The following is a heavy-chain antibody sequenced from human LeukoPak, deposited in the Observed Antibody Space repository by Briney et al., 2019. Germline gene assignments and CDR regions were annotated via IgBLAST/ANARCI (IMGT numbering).Heavy chain of an antibody. D-gene: IGHD3-22*01. CDR2: TSSSGNT. Sequence: SETLSLTCSASGDSISYFYWSWIRQAAGKGLEWIGRTSSSGNTNYNASLKSRVTMSVDTSKNQLSLKVISVTAADTAVYYCAKSNGYGLIDIWGQGTMVTVSS. J-gene: IGHJ3*02. V-gene: IGHV4-4*07. CDR3: AKSNGYGLIDI. CDR1: GDSISYFY.